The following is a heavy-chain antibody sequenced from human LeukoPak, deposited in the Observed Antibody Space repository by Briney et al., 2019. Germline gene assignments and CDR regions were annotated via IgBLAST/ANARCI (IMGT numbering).Heavy chain of an antibody. CDR1: GGSFSVYY. CDR3: ARRIYFGAGSYVLDF. J-gene: IGHJ4*01. CDR2: INDTGST. D-gene: IGHD3-10*01. Sequence: SETLSLTCAVNGGSFSVYYWSWIRQPPGKGLEWIGEINDTGSTDYKPSPKGRVTISIDTSKNQFSLKLTSVTAADTAVYYCARRIYFGAGSYVLDFWGRGSLVTVSS. V-gene: IGHV4-34*01.